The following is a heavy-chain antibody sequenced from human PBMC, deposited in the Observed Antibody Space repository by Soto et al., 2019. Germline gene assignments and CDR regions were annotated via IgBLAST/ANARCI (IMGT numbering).Heavy chain of an antibody. CDR3: ARGGTSGSAVYNWFDP. CDR2: IHNSGGT. V-gene: IGHV4-59*02. Sequence: SETLSLTCSVTGASVSSFSWSWIRQSPGKGLEWIGYIHNSGGTNYTPSLRSRVTISVDTSKNLLSLNLTSLTAADTAVYYCARGGTSGSAVYNWFDPWGQGTLVTVSS. D-gene: IGHD3-10*01. CDR1: GASVSSFS. J-gene: IGHJ5*02.